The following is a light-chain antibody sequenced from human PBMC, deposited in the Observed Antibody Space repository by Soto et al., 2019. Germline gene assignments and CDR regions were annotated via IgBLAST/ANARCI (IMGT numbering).Light chain of an antibody. V-gene: IGKV3-20*01. J-gene: IGKJ1*01. CDR3: QQYGSSPWM. CDR1: QSVSSSY. CDR2: VAS. Sequence: EIVLTQSPGTLSLSPGERATLSCRASQSVSSSYLAWYQQKPGQAPRLLIYVASSRAPGIPDRFSGSGSGTDFTLTISRLEPEDFAVYYCQQYGSSPWMFGQGTKVEIK.